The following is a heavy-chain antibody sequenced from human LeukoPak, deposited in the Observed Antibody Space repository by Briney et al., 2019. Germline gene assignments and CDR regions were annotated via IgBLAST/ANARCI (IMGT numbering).Heavy chain of an antibody. V-gene: IGHV3-21*01. CDR3: ARDLQYYGSGP. CDR2: ISGTSSYM. J-gene: IGHJ5*02. D-gene: IGHD3-10*01. CDR1: GFNFRDYS. Sequence: GGSLRLSCVAYGFNFRDYSMNWVRQAPGKGLDWVSGISGTSSYMYYGDSVKGRFTVSRDNAKNSLYLQMESLRVEDTAVYYCARDLQYYGSGPWGQGTLVTVSS.